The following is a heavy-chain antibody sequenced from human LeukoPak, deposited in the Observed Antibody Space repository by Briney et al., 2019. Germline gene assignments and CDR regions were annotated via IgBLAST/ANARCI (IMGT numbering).Heavy chain of an antibody. V-gene: IGHV1-2*02. CDR2: INPNSGGT. Sequence: ASVKVSCKASGYTFTDYYMYWVRQAPGQGLEWMGWINPNSGGTNYAQKFQGRVTMTRDTSINTAYMELSRLRSDDTAVYYCAREGPIVGATHLVDYWGQGTLVTVSS. CDR1: GYTFTDYY. CDR3: AREGPIVGATHLVDY. J-gene: IGHJ4*02. D-gene: IGHD1-26*01.